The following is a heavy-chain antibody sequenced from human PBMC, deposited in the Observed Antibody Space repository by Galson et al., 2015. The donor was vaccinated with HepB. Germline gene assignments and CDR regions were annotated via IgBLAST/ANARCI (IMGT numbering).Heavy chain of an antibody. CDR2: IYHTGLT. CDR3: RAHESRIVPDC. V-gene: IGHV4-4*02. J-gene: IGHJ4*02. CDR1: GASITSRRW. D-gene: IGHD2/OR15-2a*01. Sequence: SEPLSLTCAVSGASITSRRWWTWVRQPPGKGLEWIAEIYHTGLTNYSPSLRSRASISVDKFNNQFFLNLDSVTAADTAVYYCRAHESRIVPDCWGQGTLVTVSS.